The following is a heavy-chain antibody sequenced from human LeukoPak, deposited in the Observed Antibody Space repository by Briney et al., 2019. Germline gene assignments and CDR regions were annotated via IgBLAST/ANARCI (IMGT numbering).Heavy chain of an antibody. CDR2: ISGSGGST. D-gene: IGHD3-16*01. J-gene: IGHJ5*02. V-gene: IGHV3-23*01. Sequence: GGSLGLSCAASGFTFSSYAMSWVRQAPGKGLEWVSGISGSGGSTYYADSVKGRFTISRDNSKNTLYLQMNSLRAEDTAVYYCARDRNKEYDYVWGSPRDWFDPWGQGTLVTVSS. CDR1: GFTFSSYA. CDR3: ARDRNKEYDYVWGSPRDWFDP.